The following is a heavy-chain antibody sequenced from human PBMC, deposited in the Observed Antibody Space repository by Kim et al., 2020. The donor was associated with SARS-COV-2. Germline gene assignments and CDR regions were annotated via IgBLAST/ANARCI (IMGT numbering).Heavy chain of an antibody. CDR2: ISGDGGST. J-gene: IGHJ6*02. CDR1: GFTFDDYA. CDR3: AKDILATVTPGEVAAAPHYYGMDV. V-gene: IGHV3-43*02. Sequence: GGSLRLSCAASGFTFDDYAMHWVRQAPGKGLEWVSLISGDGGSTYYADSVKGRFTISRDNSKNSLYLQMNSLRTEDTALYYCAKDILATVTPGEVAAAPHYYGMDVWGQGTTVTVSS. D-gene: IGHD4-4*01.